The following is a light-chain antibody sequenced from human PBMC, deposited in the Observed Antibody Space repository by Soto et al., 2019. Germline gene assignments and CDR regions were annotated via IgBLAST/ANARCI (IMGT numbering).Light chain of an antibody. J-gene: IGKJ1*01. CDR3: QQYGSSPKT. CDR1: QRVSSN. Sequence: EIVLTQSPGTLSLSPGETATLSCRASQRVSSNLAWYQQKPGQAPRLLIYGASSRATGIPDRFSGSGSGTDFTLTISRLEPEDFAVYYCQQYGSSPKTFGQGTKVDI. CDR2: GAS. V-gene: IGKV3-20*01.